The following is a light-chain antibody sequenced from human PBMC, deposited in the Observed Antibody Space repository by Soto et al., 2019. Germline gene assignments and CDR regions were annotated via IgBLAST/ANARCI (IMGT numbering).Light chain of an antibody. J-gene: IGKJ2*01. CDR2: GAS. V-gene: IGKV3-20*01. Sequence: EIVLTQSPGTLSLSPGERATLSCRASQSVSSNFLAWYQQKPGQAPRLLIYGASSRATGIPDRFSGSGSGTDFTLTISRLEPEDFAVYYCQQYGSTPPSATFGQGTKLEIK. CDR1: QSVSSNF. CDR3: QQYGSTPPSAT.